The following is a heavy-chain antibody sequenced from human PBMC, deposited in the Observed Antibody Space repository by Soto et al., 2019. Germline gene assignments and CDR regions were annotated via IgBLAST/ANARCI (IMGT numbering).Heavy chain of an antibody. CDR3: ARGVFLTGYYETYYLDY. CDR1: GGSISSYY. V-gene: IGHV4-59*08. CDR2: IYYSGST. D-gene: IGHD3-9*01. Sequence: SETLSLTCTVSGGSISSYYWSWIRQPPGKGLEWIGYIYYSGSTNYNPSLKSRVTISVDTSKNQFSLKLSSVTAADTAVYYCARGVFLTGYYETYYLDYWGQGTLVPVSS. J-gene: IGHJ4*02.